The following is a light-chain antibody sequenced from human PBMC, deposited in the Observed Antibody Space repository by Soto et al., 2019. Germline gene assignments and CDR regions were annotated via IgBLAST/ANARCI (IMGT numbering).Light chain of an antibody. J-gene: IGKJ4*01. CDR2: SAS. CDR1: QGVRDD. V-gene: IGKV1-6*01. CDR3: LQESNCPLT. Sequence: QMTKTASSLSSSFGDRVTNTCRPSQGVRDDVGWYQQKPVKAPKLLIYSASSLQSGVPSRFSGSGSGTDFNLTISGLQHEDFATYYCLQESNCPLTFGGGTKVVIK.